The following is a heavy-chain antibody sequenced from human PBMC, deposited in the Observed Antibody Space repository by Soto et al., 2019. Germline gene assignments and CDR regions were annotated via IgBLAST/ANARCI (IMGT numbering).Heavy chain of an antibody. J-gene: IGHJ6*02. D-gene: IGHD5-18*01. CDR1: GFTFSSYG. V-gene: IGHV3-33*01. Sequence: GGSLRLSCAASGFTFSSYGMHWVRQAPGKGLEWVAVIWYDGSNKYYADSVKGRFTISRDNSKNTLYLQMNSLRAEDTAVYYCARDTAMVGDYYGMDVWGQGTTVTVSS. CDR3: ARDTAMVGDYYGMDV. CDR2: IWYDGSNK.